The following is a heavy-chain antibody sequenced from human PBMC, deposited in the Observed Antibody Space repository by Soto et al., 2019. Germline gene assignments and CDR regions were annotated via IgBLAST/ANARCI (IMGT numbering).Heavy chain of an antibody. CDR1: GFTFSSYS. V-gene: IGHV3-21*01. CDR2: ISSSSSYI. D-gene: IGHD6-19*01. J-gene: IGHJ4*02. Sequence: VQLVESGGGLVKPGGSLRLSCAASGFTFSSYSMNWVRQAPGKGLEWVSSISSSSSYIYYADSVKGRFTISRDNAKNSLYLQMNSLRAEDTAVYYCARDRVDHQQWLEGYYFDYWGQGTLVTVSS. CDR3: ARDRVDHQQWLEGYYFDY.